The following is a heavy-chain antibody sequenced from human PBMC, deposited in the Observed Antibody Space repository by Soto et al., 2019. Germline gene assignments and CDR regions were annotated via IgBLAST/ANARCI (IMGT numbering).Heavy chain of an antibody. CDR1: GCSISSSNW. Sequence: SETLSLTCAVSGCSISSSNWWRWVRQPPGKGLEWIGEIYHSGSTNYNPSLKSRVTISVDTSKNQFSLNLSSVTAADTALYFCARQGFGAIHGLVDVWGQGTTVTVSS. CDR2: IYHSGST. J-gene: IGHJ6*02. V-gene: IGHV4-4*02. D-gene: IGHD3-10*01. CDR3: ARQGFGAIHGLVDV.